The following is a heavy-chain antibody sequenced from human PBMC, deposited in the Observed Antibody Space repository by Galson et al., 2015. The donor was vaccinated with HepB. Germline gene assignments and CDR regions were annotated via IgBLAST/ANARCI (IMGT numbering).Heavy chain of an antibody. J-gene: IGHJ4*02. D-gene: IGHD6-13*01. V-gene: IGHV3-33*01. CDR1: GFTFSSYG. CDR2: IWYDGSNK. CDR3: AREDSTIAVAALDY. Sequence: SLRLSCAASGFTFSSYGMHWVRQAPGKGPEWVALIWYDGSNKYYADSVKGRFTISRDNAKNTLFLQMNSLRAEDTAVYYCAREDSTIAVAALDYWGQGILVTVSS.